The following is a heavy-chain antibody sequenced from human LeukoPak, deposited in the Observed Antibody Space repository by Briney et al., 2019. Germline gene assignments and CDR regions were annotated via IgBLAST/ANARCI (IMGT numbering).Heavy chain of an antibody. D-gene: IGHD6-13*01. CDR2: VYNSVST. V-gene: IGHV4-38-2*01. J-gene: IGHJ4*02. Sequence: SETLSLTCDVSGYSISSGYYWGWIRQPPEKGLEWIGSVYNSVSTYYNPTVKSRVTISVDTSKNQVSLKPKSVTAADTAVYYCARNATSSDVIVAPARGYFDYWGQGILVTVSS. CDR3: ARNATSSDVIVAPARGYFDY. CDR1: GYSISSGYY.